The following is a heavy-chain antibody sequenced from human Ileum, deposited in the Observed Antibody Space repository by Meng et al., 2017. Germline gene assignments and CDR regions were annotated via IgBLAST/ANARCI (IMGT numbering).Heavy chain of an antibody. CDR3: ARVSQRDGYNSANFDY. D-gene: IGHD5-24*01. J-gene: IGHJ4*02. Sequence: VQLQESGPGLVNVQGTLSLTCAFSGGSISTSNWWSWLRQSPGQGLEWIGEIYHTGSTTYNPSLESRVTVSVDKSNNQFSLRLTSATAADTAVYYCARVSQRDGYNSANFDYWGQGALVTVSS. CDR1: GGSISTSNW. CDR2: IYHTGST. V-gene: IGHV4-4*03.